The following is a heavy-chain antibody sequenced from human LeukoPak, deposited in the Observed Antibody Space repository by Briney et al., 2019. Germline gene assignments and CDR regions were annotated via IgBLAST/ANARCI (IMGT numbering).Heavy chain of an antibody. CDR1: GGSISSGSYY. CDR3: ARGVMVRGVLGWFDP. D-gene: IGHD3-10*01. Sequence: SQPLSLTCTVSGGSISSGSYYWSWIRQPAGKGLEWIERIYTSGSTNYNPSLKSRVTISVDTSKNQFSLKLSSVTAADTAVYYCARGVMVRGVLGWFDPWGQGTLVTVSS. V-gene: IGHV4-61*02. J-gene: IGHJ5*02. CDR2: IYTSGST.